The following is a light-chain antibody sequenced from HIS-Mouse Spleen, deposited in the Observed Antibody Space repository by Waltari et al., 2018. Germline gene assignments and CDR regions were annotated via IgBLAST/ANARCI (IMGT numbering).Light chain of an antibody. CDR3: CSYAGSSTWV. CDR1: SSDVGRYHL. J-gene: IGLJ3*02. V-gene: IGLV2-23*01. CDR2: EGS. Sequence: QSALTQPASVSGSPGQSITISCTGTSSDVGRYHLVPRYQQHPGKAPKLRIYEGSKRPSGVSNRFSGSKSGNTASLTISGLQAEDEADYYCCSYAGSSTWVFGGGTKLTVL.